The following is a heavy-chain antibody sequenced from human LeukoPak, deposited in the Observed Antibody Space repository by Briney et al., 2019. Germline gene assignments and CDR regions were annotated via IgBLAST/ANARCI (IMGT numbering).Heavy chain of an antibody. D-gene: IGHD6-13*01. CDR3: AKGKVAAAARFDY. CDR1: GFTFDNFA. J-gene: IGHJ4*02. V-gene: IGHV3-23*01. Sequence: GGSLRLSCAASGFTFDNFAMSWVRQAPGKGLEWVSEISGSGGTTYYADSLKGRFTISRDNSNNTLYLQMNSLRAEDTALYYCAKGKVAAAARFDYWGQGILVTVTS. CDR2: ISGSGGTT.